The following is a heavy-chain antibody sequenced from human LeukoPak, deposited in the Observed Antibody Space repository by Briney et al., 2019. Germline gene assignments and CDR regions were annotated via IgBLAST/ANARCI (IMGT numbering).Heavy chain of an antibody. CDR3: ANGGYSGYDEDYFDY. CDR2: ISGSGGST. V-gene: IGHV3-23*01. D-gene: IGHD5-12*01. CDR1: GFTFSSYG. J-gene: IGHJ4*02. Sequence: GGSLRLSCAASGFTFSSYGMSWVRQAPGKGLEWVSAISGSGGSTYYADSVKGRFTISRDNSKNTLYLQMNSLRAEDTAVYYCANGGYSGYDEDYFDYWGQGTLVTVSS.